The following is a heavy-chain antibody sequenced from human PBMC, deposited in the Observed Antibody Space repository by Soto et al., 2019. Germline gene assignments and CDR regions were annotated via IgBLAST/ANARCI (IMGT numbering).Heavy chain of an antibody. Sequence: GESLKISCNGSGYSFTSYWIGWVRQMPGKGLEWMGIIYPGDSDTRYSPSFQGQVTISADKSISTAYLQWSSLKASDTAMYYCARQDCSGGSCYSPPYYYYGMDVWGQGTTVTVSS. CDR2: IYPGDSDT. CDR3: ARQDCSGGSCYSPPYYYYGMDV. V-gene: IGHV5-51*01. CDR1: GYSFTSYW. D-gene: IGHD2-15*01. J-gene: IGHJ6*02.